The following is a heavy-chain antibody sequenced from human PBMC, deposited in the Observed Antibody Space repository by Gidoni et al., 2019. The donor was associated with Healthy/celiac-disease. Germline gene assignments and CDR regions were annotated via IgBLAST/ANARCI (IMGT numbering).Heavy chain of an antibody. Sequence: VVQPGRSLRLSCAASGFTFSSYAMHWVRQAPGKGLEWVAVISYDGSNKYYADSVKGRFTISRDNSKNTLYLQMNSLRAEDTAVYYCARGGITSPSYWGQGTLVTVSS. CDR1: GFTFSSYA. CDR3: ARGGITSPSY. D-gene: IGHD3-10*01. J-gene: IGHJ4*02. CDR2: ISYDGSNK. V-gene: IGHV3-30-3*01.